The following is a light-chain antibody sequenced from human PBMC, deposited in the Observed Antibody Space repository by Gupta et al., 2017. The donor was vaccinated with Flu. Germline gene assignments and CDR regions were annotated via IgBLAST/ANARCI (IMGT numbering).Light chain of an antibody. CDR1: SSDVGGYNS. V-gene: IGLV2-11*01. CDR2: DVN. CDR3: CSYVGSFTYF. J-gene: IGLJ1*01. Sequence: QSALTQPRSVSGSPGQSVAIACTGTSSDVGGYNSVSWYQQYPGEAPKLMIYDVNKRPSGVPERFSGSKSGNTASLTISGLQAEDEADYYCCSYVGSFTYFFGTGTQVTVL.